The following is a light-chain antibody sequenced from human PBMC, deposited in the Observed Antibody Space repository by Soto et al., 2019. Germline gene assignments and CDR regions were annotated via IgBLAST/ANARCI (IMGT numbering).Light chain of an antibody. J-gene: IGKJ4*01. CDR3: QHYDASPPLT. Sequence: EIVLTQSPGTLSLSPGDRATLSCRASQSINNNYLAWYRQRPGQATRLLLYGASSRAIGIPDRFSGSGSGTEFSLTISRLEPEDFAVYYCQHYDASPPLTFGGGTKVEIK. CDR2: GAS. CDR1: QSINNNY. V-gene: IGKV3-20*01.